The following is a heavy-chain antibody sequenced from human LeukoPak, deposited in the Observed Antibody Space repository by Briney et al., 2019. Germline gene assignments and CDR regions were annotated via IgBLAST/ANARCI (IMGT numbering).Heavy chain of an antibody. Sequence: GASVKVSCKASGGTFSSYAISWVRQAPGQGLEWMGGIIPIFGTANYAQKFQGRVTITADESTSTAYMELSSLRSEDTAVYYCARGRGLLEHIVVVLAAILKDAFGIWGQGTMVTVSS. D-gene: IGHD2-2*02. J-gene: IGHJ3*02. CDR2: IIPIFGTA. CDR3: ARGRGLLEHIVVVLAAILKDAFGI. CDR1: GGTFSSYA. V-gene: IGHV1-69*13.